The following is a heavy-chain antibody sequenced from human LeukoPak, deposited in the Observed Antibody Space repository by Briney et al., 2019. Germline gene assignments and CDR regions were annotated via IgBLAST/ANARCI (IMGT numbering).Heavy chain of an antibody. Sequence: SVKVSCTASGGTFSSYAISWVRQAPGQGLEWMGGIIPIFGTANYAQKFQGRVTITADESTSTAYMELSSLRSEDTAVYYCARDSGVRPYYFDYWGQGTLVTVSS. D-gene: IGHD3-10*01. CDR3: ARDSGVRPYYFDY. V-gene: IGHV1-69*13. J-gene: IGHJ4*02. CDR2: IIPIFGTA. CDR1: GGTFSSYA.